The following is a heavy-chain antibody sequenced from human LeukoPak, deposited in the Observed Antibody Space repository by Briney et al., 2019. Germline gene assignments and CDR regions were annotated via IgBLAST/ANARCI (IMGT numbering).Heavy chain of an antibody. D-gene: IGHD5-24*01. CDR2: ISYDGSNK. CDR3: ARDPPIPPDGYYFDY. J-gene: IGHJ4*02. CDR1: GFTFSSYA. Sequence: GGYLRLSCAASGFTFSSYAMHWVRQAPGKGLEWVAVISYDGSNKYYADSVKGRFTISRDNSKNTLYLQMNSLRAEDTAVYYCARDPPIPPDGYYFDYWGQGTLVTVSS. V-gene: IGHV3-30*04.